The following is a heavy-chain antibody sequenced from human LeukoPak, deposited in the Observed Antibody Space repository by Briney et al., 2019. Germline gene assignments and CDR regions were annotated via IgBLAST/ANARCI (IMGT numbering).Heavy chain of an antibody. J-gene: IGHJ5*01. V-gene: IGHV3-48*01. Sequence: GGSLRLSCAASGFTFSSFGMNWVRQAPGRVLEWVSYISSSTSTIYYADSVKGRFTISRDNAKNSLYLQMNSLRAEDTAVYYCARGRFFDSWGQGALVTVSS. D-gene: IGHD5-24*01. CDR3: ARGRFFDS. CDR2: ISSSTSTI. CDR1: GFTFSSFG.